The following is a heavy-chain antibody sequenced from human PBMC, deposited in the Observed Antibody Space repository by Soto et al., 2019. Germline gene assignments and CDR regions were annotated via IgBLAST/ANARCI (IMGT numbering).Heavy chain of an antibody. CDR3: ARGSDSTGYYHLDY. CDR1: GFTFGIHA. V-gene: IGHV3-30-3*01. D-gene: IGHD3-22*01. Sequence: VQLVESGGGVVQPGRSLRLSCAASGFTFGIHAIQWVRQAPGKGLEWVAVISKDGSKTYYADSVKGRFTMSRDNSKNTVYLQVNSLRTEDTAVYYCARGSDSTGYYHLDYWGQGTLVTVS. J-gene: IGHJ4*02. CDR2: ISKDGSKT.